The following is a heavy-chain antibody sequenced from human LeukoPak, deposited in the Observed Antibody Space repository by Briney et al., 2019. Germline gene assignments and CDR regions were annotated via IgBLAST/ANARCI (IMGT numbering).Heavy chain of an antibody. CDR2: INPNSGGT. V-gene: IGHV1-2*02. CDR3: ARMYYDILTGYLYYFDY. CDR1: GYTFTGYY. J-gene: IGHJ4*02. D-gene: IGHD3-9*01. Sequence: GASVTVSCTASGYTFTGYYMHWVRQAPGQGLEWMGWINPNSGGTNYAQKFQGRVTMTRDTSISTAYMELSRLRSDDTAVYYCARMYYDILTGYLYYFDYWGQGTLVTVSS.